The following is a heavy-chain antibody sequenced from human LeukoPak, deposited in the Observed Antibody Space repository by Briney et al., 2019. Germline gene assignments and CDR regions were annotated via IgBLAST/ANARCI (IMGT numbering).Heavy chain of an antibody. CDR2: IYYSGST. J-gene: IGHJ4*02. V-gene: IGHV4-31*03. CDR3: ARGGGDVYNVFDY. CDR1: GGSISSGGYY. Sequence: SQTLSLTCTVSGGSISSGGYYWSCIRQHPGMGLEWIGYIYYSGSTYYHPSLKSRVSISVDTSKNQFSLKLSSVSAADTAVYYCARGGGDVYNVFDYWGQGTLVTVSS. D-gene: IGHD5-24*01.